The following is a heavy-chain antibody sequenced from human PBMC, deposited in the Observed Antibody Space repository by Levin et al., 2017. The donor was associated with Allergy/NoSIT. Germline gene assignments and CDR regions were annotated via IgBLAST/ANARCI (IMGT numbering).Heavy chain of an antibody. CDR2: INHSGST. CDR3: ASSRGGYAGY. J-gene: IGHJ4*02. D-gene: IGHD5-12*01. CDR1: GGSFSGYY. Sequence: PGGSLRLSCAVYGGSFSGYYWSWIRQPPGKGLEWIGEINHSGSTNYNPSLKSRVTISVDTSKNQFSLKLSSVTAADTAVYYCASSRGGYAGYWGQGTLVTVSS. V-gene: IGHV4-34*01.